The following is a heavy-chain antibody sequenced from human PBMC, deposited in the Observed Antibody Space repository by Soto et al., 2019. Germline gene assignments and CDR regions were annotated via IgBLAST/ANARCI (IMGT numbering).Heavy chain of an antibody. Sequence: PGGSLRLSCAASGFSFSKYSMNWVRQAPGKGLEWVSAIHHRSNYIYYADSVKGRFTISNDNAINSLYLQMNSLRPDDTAVYYCPNFPSCRSYTCLDYWGRGTLVTVS. V-gene: IGHV3-21*06. CDR1: GFSFSKYS. J-gene: IGHJ4*02. D-gene: IGHD2-15*01. CDR2: IHHRSNYI. CDR3: PNFPSCRSYTCLDY.